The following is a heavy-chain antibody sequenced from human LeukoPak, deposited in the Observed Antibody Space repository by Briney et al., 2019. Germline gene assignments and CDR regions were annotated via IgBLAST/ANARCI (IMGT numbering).Heavy chain of an antibody. V-gene: IGHV3-30*18. CDR2: IYYNGSNK. D-gene: IGHD3-3*01. J-gene: IGHJ4*02. Sequence: GESLRLSCAASGFTFSNYGMHWVRQAPGKGLEWVAVIYYNGSNKNSADSLKGRFTISRDNSKNTLYLQMNSLRPEDTAVYYCAKDQLARERYGVEEPDYWGQGTLVTLSS. CDR1: GFTFSNYG. CDR3: AKDQLARERYGVEEPDY.